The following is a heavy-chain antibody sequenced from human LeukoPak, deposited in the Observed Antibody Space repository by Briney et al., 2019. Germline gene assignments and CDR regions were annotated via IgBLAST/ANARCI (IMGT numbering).Heavy chain of an antibody. CDR3: ARRIQGMAPYYFDY. CDR1: GFTFSSYW. CDR2: INSDGGST. J-gene: IGHJ4*02. V-gene: IGHV3-74*01. Sequence: GGSLRLSCTASGFTFSSYWMHWVRQAPGKGLVWVSPINSDGGSTSCADSVKGRFTISRDNAKNTLYLQMYSLRAEDTAVYYCARRIQGMAPYYFDYWGQGTLVTVSS. D-gene: IGHD5-24*01.